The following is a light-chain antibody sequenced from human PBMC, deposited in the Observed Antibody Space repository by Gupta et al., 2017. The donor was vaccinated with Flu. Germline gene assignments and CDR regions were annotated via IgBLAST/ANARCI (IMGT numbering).Light chain of an antibody. CDR3: QQRPGA. J-gene: IGKJ3*01. V-gene: IGKV1-39*01. CDR2: TAT. Sequence: GDRVTITCRASQNIKYLSWYQQKPGEAPKLVIHTATILRSGVPSRFSGSGSGTAFTLTISSLPPEDFATYYCQQRPGAFGPGTKV. CDR1: QNIKY.